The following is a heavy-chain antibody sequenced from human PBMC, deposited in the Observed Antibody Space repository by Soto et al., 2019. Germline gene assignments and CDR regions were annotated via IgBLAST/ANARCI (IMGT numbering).Heavy chain of an antibody. D-gene: IGHD3-9*01. J-gene: IGHJ6*02. Sequence: GESLRPSCAASGFTFSNFEMHWVRQAPGKGLEWVSYINTAGSTKYYAESVKGRFTISRDNARNSLFLQMNSLRAEDTAVYYCARAECSSPDCLTAYYSYGLDVWGQGSTVTVSS. CDR1: GFTFSNFE. V-gene: IGHV3-48*03. CDR2: INTAGSTK. CDR3: ARAECSSPDCLTAYYSYGLDV.